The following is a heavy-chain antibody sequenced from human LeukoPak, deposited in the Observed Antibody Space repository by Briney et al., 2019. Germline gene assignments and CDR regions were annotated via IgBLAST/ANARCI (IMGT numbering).Heavy chain of an antibody. CDR1: GYTFTSYG. V-gene: IGHV1-18*01. J-gene: IGHJ3*02. CDR3: ARGELGAFDI. D-gene: IGHD3-16*01. Sequence: ASVKVSCKASGYTFTSYGISWVRQAPGQGLEWMGWISAYNGNTNYAQKFQGRVTMTRNTSISTAYMELSSLRSEDTAVYYCARGELGAFDIWGQGTMVTVSS. CDR2: ISAYNGNT.